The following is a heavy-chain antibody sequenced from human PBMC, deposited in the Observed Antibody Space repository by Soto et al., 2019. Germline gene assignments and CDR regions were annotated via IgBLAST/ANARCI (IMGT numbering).Heavy chain of an antibody. D-gene: IGHD2-21*01. CDR3: ARELLGAKGAEH. Sequence: QVQLVQSGAEVKRPGSSVKVSCESSGDTFNSYVISWVRQAPGQGLEWMGGIIPIIGVTHYAQKFQGRVSIGARSYTGTAYMELTNLGFAATSRYYFARELLGAKGAEHCGQGTLVTVSS. J-gene: IGHJ1*01. CDR2: IIPIIGVT. V-gene: IGHV1-69*17. CDR1: GDTFNSYV.